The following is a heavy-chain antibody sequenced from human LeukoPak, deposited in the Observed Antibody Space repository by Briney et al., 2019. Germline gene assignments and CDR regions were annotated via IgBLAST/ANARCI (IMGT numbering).Heavy chain of an antibody. J-gene: IGHJ4*02. CDR3: ARDLEYSHFFDY. CDR1: NGPFRGYY. CDR2: INDRGTS. D-gene: IGHD2/OR15-2a*01. Sequence: SETLSLTYTVNNGPFRGYYWSWIRQTPGKGLEWIGEINDRGTSKYNSSFMSRLTMSVDTSKKQFSLKLTSVTAEDTAVYYCARDLEYSHFFDYWGQGILVTVSS. V-gene: IGHV4-34*01.